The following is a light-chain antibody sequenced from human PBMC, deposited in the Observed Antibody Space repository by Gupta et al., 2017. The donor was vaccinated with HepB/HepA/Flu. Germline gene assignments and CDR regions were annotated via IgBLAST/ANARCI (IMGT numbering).Light chain of an antibody. V-gene: IGLV2-23*02. CDR2: EVT. CDR1: STNIGAFNL. J-gene: IGLJ3*02. CDR3: CSFAGRGTWV. Sequence: QSALAQPASVSGSLGQSITISCTGTSTNIGAFNLVSWYQQHPGKAPKLIIYEVTERSSGVSSRFSASKSGYTASLTISGLQAVDESDYHCCSFAGRGTWVFGGGTKVTVL.